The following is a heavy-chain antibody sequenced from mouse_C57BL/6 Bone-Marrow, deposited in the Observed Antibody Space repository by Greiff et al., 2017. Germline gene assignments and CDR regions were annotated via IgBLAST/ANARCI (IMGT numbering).Heavy chain of an antibody. CDR3: TRSKGLYWYFDV. CDR1: GYTFTDYE. Sequence: QVQLQQSGAELVRPGASVTLSCKASGYTFTDYEMHWVKQTPVHGLEWIGAIDPETGGTAYNQKFKGKAILTADKSSSTAYMELRSLTSEDSAAYYCTRSKGLYWYFDVWGTGTTVTVSS. J-gene: IGHJ1*03. V-gene: IGHV1-15*01. D-gene: IGHD3-3*01. CDR2: IDPETGGT.